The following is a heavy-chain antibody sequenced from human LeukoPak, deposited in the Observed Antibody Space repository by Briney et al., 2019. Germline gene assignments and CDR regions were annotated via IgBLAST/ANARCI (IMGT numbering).Heavy chain of an antibody. CDR1: GFTFNKAW. Sequence: PGGSLRLSCTASGFTFNKAWMSWVRQAPGKGLEWVGRIFSKTDGGTTDYAAPVKGRFSISRDDSKNTLYLQMNSLKTEDTAVYYCTTEGSGTYFPTRFDYWGQGTLVTVSS. V-gene: IGHV3-15*01. CDR3: TTEGSGTYFPTRFDY. D-gene: IGHD1-26*01. CDR2: IFSKTDGGTT. J-gene: IGHJ4*02.